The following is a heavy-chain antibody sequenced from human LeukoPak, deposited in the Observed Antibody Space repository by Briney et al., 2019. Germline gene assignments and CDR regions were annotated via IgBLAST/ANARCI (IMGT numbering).Heavy chain of an antibody. CDR3: ATDRKGNLGVFEY. V-gene: IGHV3-30-3*01. J-gene: IGHJ4*02. CDR2: ISYDGSKK. D-gene: IGHD3-16*01. Sequence: PGGSLRLSCAASGFTFSSTAMHWVRQAPGKGLEWMAVISYDGSKKYYADSVKGRFTISRDNSKNTLYLRMNSLRTEDTAVYYCATDRKGNLGVFEYWGQGTLVTVSS. CDR1: GFTFSSTA.